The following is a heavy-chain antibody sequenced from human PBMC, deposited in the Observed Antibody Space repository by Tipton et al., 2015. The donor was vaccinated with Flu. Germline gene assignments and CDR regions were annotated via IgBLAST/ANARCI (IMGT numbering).Heavy chain of an antibody. V-gene: IGHV4-38-2*01. Sequence: LRLSCAVSGYSISSGYYWGWIRQPPGKGLEWIGSIYHSGSTYYNPSLKSRVTISVDTSKNQFSLKLSSVTAADTAVYYCAGAITMANWFDPWGQGTLVTVSS. D-gene: IGHD3-3*01. J-gene: IGHJ5*02. CDR3: AGAITMANWFDP. CDR2: IYHSGST. CDR1: GYSISSGYY.